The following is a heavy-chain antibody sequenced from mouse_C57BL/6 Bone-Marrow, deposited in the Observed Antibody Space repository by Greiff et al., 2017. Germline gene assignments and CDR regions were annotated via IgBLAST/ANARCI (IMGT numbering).Heavy chain of an antibody. D-gene: IGHD1-1*01. Sequence: QVQLQQSGAELVKPGASVKLSCKASGYTFTEYTIHWVKQRSGQGLEWIGWFYPGSGSIKYNEKFKDKATLTADKSSSTVYMELSRLTSEDSAVYVCARHEVLYYYGSPWFAYWGQGTLVTVSA. J-gene: IGHJ3*01. CDR2: FYPGSGSI. V-gene: IGHV1-62-2*01. CDR3: ARHEVLYYYGSPWFAY. CDR1: GYTFTEYT.